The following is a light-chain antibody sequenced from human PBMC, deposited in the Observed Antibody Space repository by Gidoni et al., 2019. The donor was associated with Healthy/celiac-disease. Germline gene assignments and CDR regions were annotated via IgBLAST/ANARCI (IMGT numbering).Light chain of an antibody. V-gene: IGKV1-33*01. CDR3: QQYDNRTIFT. CDR1: QDISNY. Sequence: DVQMTQSPSSLSSSLGDKVTITCKAGQDISNYLNYYQQKPGKDPTILIYDASNLETGVASRFCGSGSGTDFTFTISSLQHEDIVTYYCQQYDNRTIFTFGPGTKVEIK. CDR2: DAS. J-gene: IGKJ3*01.